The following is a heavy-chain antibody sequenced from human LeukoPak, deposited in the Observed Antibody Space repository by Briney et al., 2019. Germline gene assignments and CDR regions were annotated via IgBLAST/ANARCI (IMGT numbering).Heavy chain of an antibody. J-gene: IGHJ4*02. V-gene: IGHV1-2*02. CDR2: PNPTSGGT. D-gene: IGHD2-21*01. Sequence: SSVQVSCKACGWTFTEYYVHWVGQAPGKGLEWVGWPNPTSGGTPYAQKFQGRLTLTRDTYINSAYMDLSSLRYDDTAIYYCARGHSGDGYHFDYWGQGTLVAVYS. CDR1: GWTFTEYY. CDR3: ARGHSGDGYHFDY.